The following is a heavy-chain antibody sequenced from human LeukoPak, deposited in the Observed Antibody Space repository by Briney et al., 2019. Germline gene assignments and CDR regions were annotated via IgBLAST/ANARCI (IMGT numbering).Heavy chain of an antibody. V-gene: IGHV1-24*01. J-gene: IGHJ6*02. CDR2: FDPEDGET. D-gene: IGHD6-13*01. CDR1: GYTLTELS. CDR3: ATLLSAAGLYYYYGMDV. Sequence: WASVKVSCKVSGYTLTELSMHWVRQAPGKGLEWMGGFDPEDGETIYAQKFQGRVTMTEDTSTDTAYMELSSLRSEDTAVYYCATLLSAAGLYYYYGMDVWGQGTTVTVSS.